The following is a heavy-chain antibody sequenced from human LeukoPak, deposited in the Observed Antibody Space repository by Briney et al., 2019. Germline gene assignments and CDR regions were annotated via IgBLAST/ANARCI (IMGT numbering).Heavy chain of an antibody. CDR2: ISASGTIT. D-gene: IGHD3-22*01. J-gene: IGHJ4*02. CDR3: ARVADTMIDLDY. Sequence: GGSLRLSCAASGFTFSSYEMNWVRQAPGKGLEWISYISASGTITHYADSVEGRFTISRDNAKNSLYLQMNSLRAEDTAVYYCARVADTMIDLDYWGQGTLVTVSS. V-gene: IGHV3-48*03. CDR1: GFTFSSYE.